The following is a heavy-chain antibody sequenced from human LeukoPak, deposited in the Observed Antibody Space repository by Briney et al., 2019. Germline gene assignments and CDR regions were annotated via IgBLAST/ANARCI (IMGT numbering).Heavy chain of an antibody. D-gene: IGHD3-10*01. Sequence: SETLSLTCTVSGGSISSSSYYWGWIRQPPGKGLEWIGSIYYSGSTYYNPSLKSRVTISVDTSKNQFSLKLTSVTAADTAVYYCARASGVKGRAFDVWGQGTMVTVSS. CDR2: IYYSGST. J-gene: IGHJ3*01. CDR3: ARASGVKGRAFDV. CDR1: GGSISSSSYY. V-gene: IGHV4-39*07.